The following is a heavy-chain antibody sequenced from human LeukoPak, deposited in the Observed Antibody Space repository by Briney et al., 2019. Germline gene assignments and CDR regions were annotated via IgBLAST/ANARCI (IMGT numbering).Heavy chain of an antibody. CDR2: IRSKAYGGTT. D-gene: IGHD6-13*01. J-gene: IGHJ5*02. Sequence: PGRSLRLSCTASGFTFGDYAMSWVRQAPGKGLGWVGFIRSKAYGGTTEYAASVKGRFTISRDDSKSIAYLQMNSLKTEDTAVYYCTRAATSFDPWGQGTLVTVSS. V-gene: IGHV3-49*04. CDR1: GFTFGDYA. CDR3: TRAATSFDP.